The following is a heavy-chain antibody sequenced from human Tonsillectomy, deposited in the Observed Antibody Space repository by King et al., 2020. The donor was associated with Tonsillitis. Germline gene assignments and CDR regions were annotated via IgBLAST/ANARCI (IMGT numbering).Heavy chain of an antibody. CDR1: GGSISSYS. CDR3: ARGVMGMCVAAAGQEYFDY. CDR2: VYKSGST. D-gene: IGHD6-13*01. Sequence: VQLQESGPGLVKPSETLSVTCTVSGGSISSYSWNWIRQPPGKGLEWIAYVYKSGSTNYNPSLKSRVTISEDTSKSQFSLKLTSVTAADTAVYYCARGVMGMCVAAAGQEYFDYGGQGILVSVSS. J-gene: IGHJ4*02. V-gene: IGHV4-59*01.